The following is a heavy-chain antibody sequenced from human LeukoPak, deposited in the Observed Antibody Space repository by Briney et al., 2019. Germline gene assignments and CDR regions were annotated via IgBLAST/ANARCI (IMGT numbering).Heavy chain of an antibody. CDR3: AKERVSTHEFDY. V-gene: IGHV3-23*01. Sequence: GGSLRLSCAASGFSFSSYAMSWVRQAPGKGLEWVSGVSSSGGSAYYADSVKGRFTISRDNSKNTLYLQMNSLRAEDTAVYYCAKERVSTHEFDYWGQGTLVTVSS. CDR1: GFSFSSYA. CDR2: VSSSGGSA. J-gene: IGHJ4*02. D-gene: IGHD5/OR15-5a*01.